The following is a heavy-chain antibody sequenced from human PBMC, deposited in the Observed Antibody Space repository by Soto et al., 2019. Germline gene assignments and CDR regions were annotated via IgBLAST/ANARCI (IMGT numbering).Heavy chain of an antibody. J-gene: IGHJ6*02. CDR2: IYHSGST. V-gene: IGHV4-30-2*01. CDR3: ARRLFYDSCGLEGGGMYV. Sequence: TLSLTCAVSGVSIISGGYSWCLIRQPPGKGLEWIGYIYHSGSTYYNPSLKSRVTISVDRSKNQFSLKLSSVTAADTAVYYCARRLFYDSCGLEGGGMYVCGQGT. CDR1: GVSIISGGYS. D-gene: IGHD3-22*01.